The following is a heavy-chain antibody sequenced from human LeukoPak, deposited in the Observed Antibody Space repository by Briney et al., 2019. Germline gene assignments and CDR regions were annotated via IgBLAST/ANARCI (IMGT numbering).Heavy chain of an antibody. V-gene: IGHV3-7*01. D-gene: IGHD6-13*01. CDR1: GFTVSSNY. CDR3: ARVKQQLVRLLGRDTTYYYYYMDV. CDR2: IKQDGSEK. Sequence: GGSLRLSCAASGFTVSSNYMSWVRQAPGKGLEWVANIKQDGSEKHYVDSVKGRFTISRDNAKNSLFLQMNSLRAEDTAVYFCARVKQQLVRLLGRDTTYYYYYMDVWGKGTTVTVSS. J-gene: IGHJ6*03.